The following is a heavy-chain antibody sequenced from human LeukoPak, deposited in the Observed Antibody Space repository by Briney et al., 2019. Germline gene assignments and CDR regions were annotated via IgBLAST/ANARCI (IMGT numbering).Heavy chain of an antibody. CDR2: SHYSGST. J-gene: IGHJ6*02. Sequence: SQTQSLTCTVSGGSISSGDYYWTWIRQPPGKGLEWIGFSHYSGSTNYNPSLKSRVTISVDTSTNQFSLKLNSVTAADTAVYYCARAPRGESDAASGFYGVDVWGQGTTVTVSS. CDR3: ARAPRGESDAASGFYGVDV. V-gene: IGHV4-61*08. D-gene: IGHD3-22*01. CDR1: GGSISSGDYY.